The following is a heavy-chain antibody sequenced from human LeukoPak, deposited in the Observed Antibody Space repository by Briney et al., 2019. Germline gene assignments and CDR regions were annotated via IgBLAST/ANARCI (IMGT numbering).Heavy chain of an antibody. CDR3: ARVYILTGYYSVFDY. D-gene: IGHD3-9*01. Sequence: SQTLSLTCAVSGGSISSGGYSWSWLRQPPGKGLDWLGYIYHTGSIYYNPSLKSRVTITVERSKNQFSLKLSAVTAADTAGYYCARVYILTGYYSVFDYWGQGTLVTVSS. J-gene: IGHJ4*02. CDR1: GGSISSGGYS. CDR2: IYHTGSI. V-gene: IGHV4-30-2*01.